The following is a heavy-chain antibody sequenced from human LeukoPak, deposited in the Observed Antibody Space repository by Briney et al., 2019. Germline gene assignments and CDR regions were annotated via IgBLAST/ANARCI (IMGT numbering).Heavy chain of an antibody. D-gene: IGHD6-13*01. V-gene: IGHV4-59*01. J-gene: IGHJ4*02. CDR2: VGYSGGT. CDR3: ATDYYSSTWPYFDY. CDR1: GGSFSGYY. Sequence: SETLSLTCAVYGGSFSGYYWSWIRQPPGKGLEWIGYVGYSGGTNYNPSLKSRVTISIHTSKNQFSLRLSSVTAADTAVYYCATDYYSSTWPYFDYWGQGALVTVSS.